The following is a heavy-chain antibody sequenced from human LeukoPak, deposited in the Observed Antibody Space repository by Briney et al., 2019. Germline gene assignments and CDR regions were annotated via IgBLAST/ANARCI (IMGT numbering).Heavy chain of an antibody. Sequence: GGSLRLSCTSSGFTFREFAVSWFRQAPGKGLEWIGFIRSSIYGGTPKAAASVKGRFIFSRDDSKGVAYLRMNNLKTDDTAVYYCFREWGNGNDLRPDSWGQGTLVTVSS. D-gene: IGHD1-1*01. J-gene: IGHJ4*02. V-gene: IGHV3-49*03. CDR1: GFTFREFA. CDR3: FREWGNGNDLRPDS. CDR2: IRSSIYGGTP.